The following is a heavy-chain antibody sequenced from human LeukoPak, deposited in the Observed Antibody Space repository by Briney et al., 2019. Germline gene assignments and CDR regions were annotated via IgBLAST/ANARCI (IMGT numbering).Heavy chain of an antibody. Sequence: GGSLRLSCVSSGFTFSSYGMHWVRQAPGKGLEWVAVISNDGSNKYYADSVKGRFTISRDNSKNTLYLQMNSLRAEDTAVYYCAKGRGAFDIWGQGTMVTVSS. CDR3: AKGRGAFDI. D-gene: IGHD3-10*01. V-gene: IGHV3-30*18. CDR2: ISNDGSNK. J-gene: IGHJ3*02. CDR1: GFTFSSYG.